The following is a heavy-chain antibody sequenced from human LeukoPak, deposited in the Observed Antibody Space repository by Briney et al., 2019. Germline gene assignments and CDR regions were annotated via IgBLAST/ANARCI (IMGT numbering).Heavy chain of an antibody. CDR3: TRLPYYYGSTVPRWAFDI. V-gene: IGHV4-39*01. CDR2: IYYSGKT. Sequence: SETLSLTCTVSGGSISSSYYWGWIRQPPGKGLEWIGTIYYSGKTYYNPSLKSRVTISVDTSRNQFSLGLSSVSAADTAVYYCTRLPYYYGSTVPRWAFDIWGQGTMVTVSS. J-gene: IGHJ3*02. D-gene: IGHD3-22*01. CDR1: GGSISSSYY.